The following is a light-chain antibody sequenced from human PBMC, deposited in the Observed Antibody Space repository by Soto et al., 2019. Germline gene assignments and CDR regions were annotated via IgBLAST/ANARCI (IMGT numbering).Light chain of an antibody. V-gene: IGLV2-11*01. CDR2: DVS. CDR1: SNDVGYYKY. J-gene: IGLJ1*01. CDR3: CSYAGSYTYV. Sequence: QSALTQPRSVSGSPGQSVTISCTGTSNDVGYYKYVSWYQQHPGKAPKLMIYDVSKRPTGVPDRFSGSKSGSTASLTISGLQAEDEADYYCCSYAGSYTYVFGTGTTLTVL.